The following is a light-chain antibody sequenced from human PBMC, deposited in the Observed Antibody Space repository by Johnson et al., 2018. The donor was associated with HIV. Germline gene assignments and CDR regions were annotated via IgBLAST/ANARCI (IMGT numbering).Light chain of an antibody. CDR1: SSNIGNNY. V-gene: IGLV1-51*02. CDR3: ATWDTSLSTGGV. Sequence: QPVLTQPPSVSAAPGQKVTISCSGSSSNIGNNYVSWYQQFPGTAPTLLIYQTNKRPSGIPDRISGSKSGTSATLGIAGLQTGDEADYYCATWDTSLSTGGVFGTGTKVTVL. J-gene: IGLJ1*01. CDR2: QTN.